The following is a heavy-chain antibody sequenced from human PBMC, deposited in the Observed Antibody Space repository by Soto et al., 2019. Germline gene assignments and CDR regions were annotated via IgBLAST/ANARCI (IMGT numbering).Heavy chain of an antibody. Sequence: QVQLQESGPGLVKPSGTLSLTCAVSGGSISSSNWWSWVRQPPGKGLEWIGEIYHSGSTNYNPSLKSRVTISVDKSKNQFSLKLSSVTAADTAVYYCARALKLDYGDYDYYFDYWGQGTLVTVSS. CDR2: IYHSGST. CDR1: GGSISSSNW. CDR3: ARALKLDYGDYDYYFDY. J-gene: IGHJ4*02. V-gene: IGHV4-4*02. D-gene: IGHD4-17*01.